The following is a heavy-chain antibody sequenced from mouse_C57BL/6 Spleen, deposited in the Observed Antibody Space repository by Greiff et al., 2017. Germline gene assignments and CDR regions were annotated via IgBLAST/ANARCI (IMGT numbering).Heavy chain of an antibody. J-gene: IGHJ4*01. V-gene: IGHV1-19*01. CDR3: ARGGTGTYAMDY. CDR2: INPYNGGT. D-gene: IGHD4-1*01. Sequence: EVQLQQSGPVLVKPGASVKMSCKASGYTFTDYYMNWVKQSHGKSLEWIGVINPYNGGTSYNQKFKGKATLTVYKSSSTAYMELNSLKSEDSAVYYCARGGTGTYAMDYWGQGTSVTVSS. CDR1: GYTFTDYY.